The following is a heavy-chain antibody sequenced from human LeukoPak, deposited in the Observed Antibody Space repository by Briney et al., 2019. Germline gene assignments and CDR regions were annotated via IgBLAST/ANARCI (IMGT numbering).Heavy chain of an antibody. CDR3: TRSGAPGYCSGGSCYSMPPYYYYYYMDV. J-gene: IGHJ6*03. CDR2: IYYSGST. Sequence: NPSETLPLTCTVSGGSISSSSYYWGWIRQPPGKGLEWIGSIYYSGSTYYNPSLKSRVTISVDTSKNQFSLKLSSVTAADTAVYYCTRSGAPGYCSGGSCYSMPPYYYYYYMDVWGKGTTVTVSS. CDR1: GGSISSSSYY. V-gene: IGHV4-39*07. D-gene: IGHD2-15*01.